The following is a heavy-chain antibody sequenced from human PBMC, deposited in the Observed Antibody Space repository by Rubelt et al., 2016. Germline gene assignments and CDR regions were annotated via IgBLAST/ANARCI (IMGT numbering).Heavy chain of an antibody. J-gene: IGHJ6*02. CDR3: ARGSWGGWDV. Sequence: KESGPTLVKPTQTLTLTCTFSGFSLSTSEVGVGWIRQPPGKGLEWIGNILYSGSTYYSPSLKSRVTISVDTSKNQFSLKLSSVTAADTAVYYCARGSWGGWDVWGQGTTVTVSS. V-gene: IGHV4-39*07. CDR1: GFSLSTSEV. D-gene: IGHD3-16*01. CDR2: ILYSGST.